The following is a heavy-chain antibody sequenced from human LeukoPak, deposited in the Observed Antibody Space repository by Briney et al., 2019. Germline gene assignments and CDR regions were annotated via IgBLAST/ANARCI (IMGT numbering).Heavy chain of an antibody. J-gene: IGHJ5*02. CDR1: GFHFHNYW. CDR2: INSDGSTT. CDR3: ASLSQYPSAWFDP. D-gene: IGHD2/OR15-2a*01. Sequence: GSLRLACAASGFHFHNYWMHWVRPTPGKGLEWVSRINSDGSTTTYADSVKGRFTISRDNTKNMLYLQMNSLTAEDTAMYYCASLSQYPSAWFDPWGQGTLVTVSS. V-gene: IGHV3-74*01.